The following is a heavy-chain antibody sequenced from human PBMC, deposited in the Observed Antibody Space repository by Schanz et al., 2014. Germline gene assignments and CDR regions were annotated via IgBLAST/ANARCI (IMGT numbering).Heavy chain of an antibody. CDR2: ISSSSSYI. V-gene: IGHV3-23*01. J-gene: IGHJ4*02. CDR1: GFTFSTYA. Sequence: EVQLLDSGGGLVQPGGSLRLSCAASGFTFSTYAMSWVRQAPGKGLEWVSSISSSSSYIYYADSVKGRFTISRDNSRNTLYLQMNSLRTEDTAVYYCASPSGYSDYGTYFDFWGQGTLVTVSS. CDR3: ASPSGYSDYGTYFDF. D-gene: IGHD5-12*01.